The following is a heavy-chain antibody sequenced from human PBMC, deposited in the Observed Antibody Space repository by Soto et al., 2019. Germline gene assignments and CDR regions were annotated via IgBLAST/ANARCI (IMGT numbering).Heavy chain of an antibody. D-gene: IGHD3-10*01. Sequence: ASVKVSCKASGYTFTSYDINWVRQATGQGLEWMGWMNPNSGNTGYAQKFQGRVTMTRNTSISTAYMELSSLRSEDTAVYYCARGFKTWGSGSYSPDYWGQGTLVTASS. CDR3: ARGFKTWGSGSYSPDY. J-gene: IGHJ4*02. CDR1: GYTFTSYD. CDR2: MNPNSGNT. V-gene: IGHV1-8*01.